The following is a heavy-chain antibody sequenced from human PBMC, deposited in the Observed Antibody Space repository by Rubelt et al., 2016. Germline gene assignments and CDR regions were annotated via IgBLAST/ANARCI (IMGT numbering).Heavy chain of an antibody. J-gene: IGHJ5*02. Sequence: QVQLVQSGAEVKKPGASVKVSCKASGYTFTSYGISWVRQAPGQGLEWMGWISAYNGNTNYAQKLQGRGTITTDTSTSTAYMELRSLRSDDTAVYYCASMYSSSWYSGWFDPWGQGTLVTVSS. V-gene: IGHV1-18*01. CDR1: GYTFTSYG. CDR3: ASMYSSSWYSGWFDP. CDR2: ISAYNGNT. D-gene: IGHD6-13*01.